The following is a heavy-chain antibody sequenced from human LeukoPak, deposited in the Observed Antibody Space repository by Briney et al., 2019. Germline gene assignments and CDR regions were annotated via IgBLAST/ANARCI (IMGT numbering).Heavy chain of an antibody. Sequence: PGGSLRLSCAASGSTFSSYSMNWVRQAPGKGLEWVSSISSSSSYIYYADSVKGRFTISRDNAKNSLYLQMNSLRAEDTAVYYCARVVGATASAVDYWGQGTLVTVSS. V-gene: IGHV3-21*01. D-gene: IGHD1-26*01. CDR1: GSTFSSYS. CDR2: ISSSSSYI. J-gene: IGHJ4*02. CDR3: ARVVGATASAVDY.